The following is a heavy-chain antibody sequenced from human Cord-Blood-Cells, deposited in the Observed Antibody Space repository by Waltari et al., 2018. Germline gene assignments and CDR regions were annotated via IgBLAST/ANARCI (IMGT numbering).Heavy chain of an antibody. CDR2: INHSGST. CDR3: ARDRDWQGVRYFDL. J-gene: IGHJ2*01. V-gene: IGHV4-34*01. Sequence: QVQLQQWGAGLLKPSETLSLTCAVYGGSFSGYYWSWIRQPPGKGLEWIGEINHSGSTNYTPSLKSRVTISVDTSKNQFSLKRSAVTAADTAVYYVARDRDWQGVRYFDLWGRGTLVTVSS. D-gene: IGHD3-9*01. CDR1: GGSFSGYY.